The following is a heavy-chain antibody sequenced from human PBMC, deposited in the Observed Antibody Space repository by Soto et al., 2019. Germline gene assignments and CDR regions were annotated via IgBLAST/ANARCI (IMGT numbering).Heavy chain of an antibody. CDR1: GFTFTSYA. V-gene: IGHV3-23*01. Sequence: GGSLRLSCAASGFTFTSYAMSWVRQAPGKGLEWVSAMSGSGGYTYYADSVKGRLTISRDSSKNTRYLQMNSLRVEDTAVYYCAKELGGGSYWDSHYYGMDVWGEGTTVTVSS. J-gene: IGHJ6*04. D-gene: IGHD1-26*01. CDR2: MSGSGGYT. CDR3: AKELGGGSYWDSHYYGMDV.